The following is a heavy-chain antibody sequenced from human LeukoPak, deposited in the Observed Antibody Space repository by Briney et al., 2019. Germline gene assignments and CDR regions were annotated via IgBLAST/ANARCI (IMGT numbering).Heavy chain of an antibody. D-gene: IGHD1-14*01. CDR2: IKQDGSEK. J-gene: IGHJ4*02. Sequence: GGSLRLSCAGSGFIFSNYWMTWVRQAPGKGLEWVANIKQDGSEKYSVDSVKGRFTISRDNAKNSLYLQMHSLRPEDTAVYYCARENSHHLSYTLDYWGQGTLVTVSS. CDR1: GFIFSNYW. CDR3: ARENSHHLSYTLDY. V-gene: IGHV3-7*01.